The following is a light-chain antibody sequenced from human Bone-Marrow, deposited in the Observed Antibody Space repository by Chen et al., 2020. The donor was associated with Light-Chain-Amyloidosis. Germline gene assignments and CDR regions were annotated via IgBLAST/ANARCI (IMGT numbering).Light chain of an antibody. CDR1: SSDVGHYNY. CDR2: DVS. J-gene: IGLJ2*01. Sequence: QSALTQPASVSGSPGQSITISCTGTSSDVGHYNYVSWYQQHPGKAPKILINDVSNRPSGVSNRFSGSKSGNTASLTISGLQADDEADYYCSSFTGSGTVFGGGTKVTVL. CDR3: SSFTGSGTV. V-gene: IGLV2-14*03.